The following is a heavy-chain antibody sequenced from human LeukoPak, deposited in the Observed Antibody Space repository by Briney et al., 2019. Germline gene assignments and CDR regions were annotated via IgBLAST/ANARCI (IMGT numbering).Heavy chain of an antibody. J-gene: IGHJ4*02. CDR3: ARGGIQVSGIDEFDY. CDR1: GFTFIDYD. CDR2: IGIRGDT. V-gene: IGHV3-13*01. Sequence: PGGSLRLSCAASGFTFIDYDMHGVRQVIGKGLEWVSAIGIRGDTHYSGYVKSRFTISRENDESSLYLQMNSLRAEDTAVYYCARGGIQVSGIDEFDYWGQGTLVTVSS. D-gene: IGHD6-19*01.